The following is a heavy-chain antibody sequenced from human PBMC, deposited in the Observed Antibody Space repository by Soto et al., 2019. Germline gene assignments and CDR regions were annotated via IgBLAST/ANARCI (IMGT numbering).Heavy chain of an antibody. CDR1: GGSISSYY. D-gene: IGHD4-17*01. Sequence: PSETLSLTCTVSGGSISSYYWSWIRQPPGKGLEWIGYIYYSGGTNYNPSIKSRVTISVATSKNQFSLKLSSVTAADTAVYYCARRYGDYFDFWGQGTLVTVSS. CDR3: ARRYGDYFDF. CDR2: IYYSGGT. J-gene: IGHJ4*02. V-gene: IGHV4-59*08.